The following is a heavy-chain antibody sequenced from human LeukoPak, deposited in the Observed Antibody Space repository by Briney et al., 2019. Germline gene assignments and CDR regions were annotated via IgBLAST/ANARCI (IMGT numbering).Heavy chain of an antibody. Sequence: SETLSLTCTVSGGSISSYYWSWIRQPPGKGLEWIGYIYYSGSTNYNPSLKSRVTISVDTSKNQFSLKLSSVTAADTAVYYCARHVGIAAADPEYNWFDPWGQGTLVTVSS. D-gene: IGHD6-13*01. CDR3: ARHVGIAAADPEYNWFDP. CDR2: IYYSGST. V-gene: IGHV4-59*08. CDR1: GGSISSYY. J-gene: IGHJ5*02.